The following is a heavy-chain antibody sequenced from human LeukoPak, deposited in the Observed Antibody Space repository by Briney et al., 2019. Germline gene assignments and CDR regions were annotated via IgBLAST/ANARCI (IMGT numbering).Heavy chain of an antibody. Sequence: GGSLRLSCAASGFTFSSYAMHWVRQAPGKGLEWVAVISYDGSNKYYADSVKGRFTISRDNSKNTLYLQMNSLRAEDTAVYYCAREGWSGRNGEYLVGGMDVWAQGTTVTVSS. CDR2: ISYDGSNK. CDR3: AREGWSGRNGEYLVGGMDV. D-gene: IGHD1-26*01. V-gene: IGHV3-30-3*01. CDR1: GFTFSSYA. J-gene: IGHJ6*02.